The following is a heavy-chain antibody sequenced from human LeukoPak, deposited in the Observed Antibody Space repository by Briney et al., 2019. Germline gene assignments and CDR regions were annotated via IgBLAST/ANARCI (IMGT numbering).Heavy chain of an antibody. CDR2: IKPDGSQK. CDR1: GFTFRSYW. V-gene: IGHV3-7*01. CDR3: ARDHRGYSYAPA. J-gene: IGHJ5*02. Sequence: QTGGSLRLSCAAYGFTFRSYWMSWVRQAPGKGLEWVANIKPDGSQKYYVDSVKGRFTISRDNTKNSLYLQMNSLRAEDTAVYYCARDHRGYSYAPAWGQGTLVTVSS. D-gene: IGHD5-18*01.